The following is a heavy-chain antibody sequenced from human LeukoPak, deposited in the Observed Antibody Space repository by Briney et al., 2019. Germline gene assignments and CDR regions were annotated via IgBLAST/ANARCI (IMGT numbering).Heavy chain of an antibody. CDR3: ARVGGH. J-gene: IGHJ4*02. D-gene: IGHD3-10*01. CDR1: GLTVSRNY. V-gene: IGHV3-53*01. CDR2: IYSGGST. Sequence: GGSLRLSCAASGLTVSRNYKSWVRQAPGKGLESVSVIYSGGSTYYADSVRGRFTISRDNSKNTLYLQMNSLRVEDTAVYYCARVGGHWGQGTLVTVSS.